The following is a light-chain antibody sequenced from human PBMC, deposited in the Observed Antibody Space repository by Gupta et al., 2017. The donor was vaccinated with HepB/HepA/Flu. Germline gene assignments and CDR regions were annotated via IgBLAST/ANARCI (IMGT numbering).Light chain of an antibody. V-gene: IGLV1-40*01. CDR3: QSYDSSLPGSV. CDR2: KNI. CDR1: SSNIGASYY. Sequence: QSLLTQPPSVSGAPGQRVTISCTGSSSNIGASYYVHWYQHRPGAAPKLLIYKNINRPSGVPDRFSGSKSGTSASLAITGLQAEDEADYYCQSYDSSLPGSVFGTGTKVTVL. J-gene: IGLJ1*01.